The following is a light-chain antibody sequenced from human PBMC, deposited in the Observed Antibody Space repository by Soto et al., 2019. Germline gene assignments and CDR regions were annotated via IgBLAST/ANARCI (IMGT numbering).Light chain of an antibody. V-gene: IGKV1-27*01. CDR1: QGISNF. CDR3: QKYSSVIT. J-gene: IGKJ5*01. CDR2: AAS. Sequence: DIQMTQSPSSLSASVGDRVTITCRASQGISNFLAWYQQKPGKVPKLLISAASTLQSGVPSRFSGSGSETDFTLTITSLQPEDVATYYCQKYSSVITFGQGTRLETK.